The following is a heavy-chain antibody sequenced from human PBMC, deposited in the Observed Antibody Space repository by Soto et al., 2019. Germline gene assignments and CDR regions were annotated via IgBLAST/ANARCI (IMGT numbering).Heavy chain of an antibody. Sequence: GGSLRLSCAASGFTFSNYWMHWVRQGPGKGLVWVSRINSDETITSYADSAKGRFTISRDNAKNTLYLQMSSLRVEDTALYYCVCFECGRTAVVTAMEANGYWGQGTLVTVSS. CDR2: INSDETIT. CDR1: GFTFSNYW. J-gene: IGHJ4*02. V-gene: IGHV3-74*01. CDR3: VCFECGRTAVVTAMEANGY. D-gene: IGHD2-21*02.